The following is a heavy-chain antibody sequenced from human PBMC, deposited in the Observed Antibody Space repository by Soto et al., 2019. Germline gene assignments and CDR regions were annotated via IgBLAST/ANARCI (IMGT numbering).Heavy chain of an antibody. CDR1: GGSISSYY. J-gene: IGHJ4*02. V-gene: IGHV4-59*08. CDR2: IYYSGST. D-gene: IGHD3-22*01. CDR3: ARVSPVHYYYDSSGYPY. Sequence: QVQLQESGPGLVKPSETLSLTCTVSGGSISSYYWSWIRQPPGKGLEWIGYIYYSGSTNYNPSLKSRVTISVDTAKNQFSLKLSSVTAADTAVYYCARVSPVHYYYDSSGYPYWGQGTLVTVSS.